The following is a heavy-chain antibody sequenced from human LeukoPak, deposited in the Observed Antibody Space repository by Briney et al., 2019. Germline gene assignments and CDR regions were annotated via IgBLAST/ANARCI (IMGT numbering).Heavy chain of an antibody. CDR1: GGSISSYY. J-gene: IGHJ5*02. V-gene: IGHV4-59*01. CDR3: AREWMVPDWFDP. Sequence: SETLSLTCTVSGGSISSYYWSWIRQPRGKGLEWIGYIYYSGSTNYNPSLKSRVTISVDTSKNQFSLKLSSVTAADTAVYYCAREWMVPDWFDPWGQGTLVTVSS. CDR2: IYYSGST. D-gene: IGHD6-19*01.